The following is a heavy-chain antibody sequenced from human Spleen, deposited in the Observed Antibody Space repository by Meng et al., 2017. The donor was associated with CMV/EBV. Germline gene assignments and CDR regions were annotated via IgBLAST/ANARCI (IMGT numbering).Heavy chain of an antibody. D-gene: IGHD6-19*01. CDR2: IRFDGSYK. CDR1: GFTFSYYA. CDR3: AKVRDSSGWYKNYHYGVNV. J-gene: IGHJ6*02. Sequence: GGSLRLSCAASGFTFSYYAIHWVRKAPGKGLEWMAFIRFDGSYKSYADSVKGRFAISRDNSKNTLYLQMNSVRGEDMAIYYCAKVRDSSGWYKNYHYGVNVWGQGTTVTVSS. V-gene: IGHV3-30*02.